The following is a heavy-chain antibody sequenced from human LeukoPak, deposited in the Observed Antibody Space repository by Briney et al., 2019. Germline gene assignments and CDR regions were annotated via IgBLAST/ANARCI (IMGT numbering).Heavy chain of an antibody. D-gene: IGHD2-2*02. Sequence: GSLRLSCAASGFTFSTYAVNWVRQAPGKGLEWVSTISGTGGSTYYADSVKGRFTISRDNSKNTLYLQMNSLRAEDTAVYYCAKDRDIVVVPAAISYFDYWGQGTLVTVSS. CDR2: ISGTGGST. CDR1: GFTFSTYA. CDR3: AKDRDIVVVPAAISYFDY. J-gene: IGHJ4*02. V-gene: IGHV3-23*01.